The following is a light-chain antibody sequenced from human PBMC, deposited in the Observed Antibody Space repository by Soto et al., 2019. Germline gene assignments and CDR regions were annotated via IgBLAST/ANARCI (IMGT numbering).Light chain of an antibody. Sequence: QSALTEPRSLSGSPGQPVTISCTGTISDVGGYNFVSWYQQHPDKAPQVMIYDVSKRPSGVPDRFSGSKSGNTASLTISGLQAEDEADYYCCSYAGNYIYVFGTGTKVTVL. J-gene: IGLJ1*01. CDR2: DVS. CDR1: ISDVGGYNF. CDR3: CSYAGNYIYV. V-gene: IGLV2-11*01.